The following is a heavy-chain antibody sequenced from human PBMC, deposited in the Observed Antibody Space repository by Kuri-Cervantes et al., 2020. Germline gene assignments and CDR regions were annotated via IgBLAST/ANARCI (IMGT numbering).Heavy chain of an antibody. Sequence: GGSLRLSCAASGFTFDGYAMHWVRQAPGKGLEWVSYISSSSSTIYYADSVKGRFTISRDNAKNSLYLQMNSLRAEDTAVYYCARGEGYYDSSGYYYYYYYMDVWGKGTTVTVSS. CDR2: ISSSSSTI. V-gene: IGHV3-48*01. J-gene: IGHJ6*03. CDR1: GFTFDGYA. CDR3: ARGEGYYDSSGYYYYYYYMDV. D-gene: IGHD3-22*01.